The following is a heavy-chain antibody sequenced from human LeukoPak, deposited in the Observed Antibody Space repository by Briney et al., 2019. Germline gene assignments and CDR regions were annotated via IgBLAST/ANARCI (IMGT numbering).Heavy chain of an antibody. CDR3: ARRSSNPVGAIDY. Sequence: SETLSLTCTVSGGSISNPNYYWGWIRQPPGTGLEWIGSFSYSGTYYNPSLENRVTISVDTSRNQFSLKLTSVTAADTAVYYCARRSSNPVGAIDYWGQGTLVTVSS. D-gene: IGHD1-26*01. J-gene: IGHJ4*02. V-gene: IGHV4-39*01. CDR2: FSYSGT. CDR1: GGSISNPNYY.